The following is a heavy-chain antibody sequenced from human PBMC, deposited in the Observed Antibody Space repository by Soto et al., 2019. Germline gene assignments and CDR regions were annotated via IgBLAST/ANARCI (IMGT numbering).Heavy chain of an antibody. Sequence: GGSLRLSCAASGFTFSSYSMNWVRQAPGKGLEWVSYISGSSRTIYYADSVKGRFTISRDNAKNTLYLQMNSLRAEDTAVYYCARDRDDFWSGPSYYYYGMDVWGQGTTVTVSS. CDR1: GFTFSSYS. J-gene: IGHJ6*02. CDR2: ISGSSRTI. D-gene: IGHD3-3*01. CDR3: ARDRDDFWSGPSYYYYGMDV. V-gene: IGHV3-48*01.